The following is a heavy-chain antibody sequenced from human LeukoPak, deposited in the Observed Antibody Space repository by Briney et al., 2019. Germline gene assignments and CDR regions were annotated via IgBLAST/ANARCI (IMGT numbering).Heavy chain of an antibody. D-gene: IGHD6-19*01. J-gene: IGHJ4*02. CDR1: GYTFTSYG. CDR2: ISAYNGNT. Sequence: ASVKVSCKASGYTFTSYGISWVRQAPGQGLEWMGWISAYNGNTNYAQKLQGRVTMTTDTSTSTAYMELRSLRSDDTAVYYCARDRARSIAVAGTKGNFDYWGQGTLVTVSS. V-gene: IGHV1-18*01. CDR3: ARDRARSIAVAGTKGNFDY.